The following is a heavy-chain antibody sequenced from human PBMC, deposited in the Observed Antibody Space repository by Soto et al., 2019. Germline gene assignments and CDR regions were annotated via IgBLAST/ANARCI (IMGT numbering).Heavy chain of an antibody. J-gene: IGHJ6*03. CDR3: AREGGCSSTSCPSGEYYMDV. D-gene: IGHD2-2*01. CDR2: ISSSGSTI. CDR1: GFTFSDYY. V-gene: IGHV3-11*01. Sequence: QVQLVESGGGLVKPGGSLRLSCAASGFTFSDYYMSWIRQAPGKGLEWVSYISSSGSTIYYADSVKGRLTISRDNAKNSLYVQMNSLRAEDPAVYYCAREGGCSSTSCPSGEYYMDVWGKGTTVTVSS.